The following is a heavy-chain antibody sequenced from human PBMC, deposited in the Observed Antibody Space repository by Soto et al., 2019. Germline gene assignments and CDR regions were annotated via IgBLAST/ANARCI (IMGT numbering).Heavy chain of an antibody. V-gene: IGHV4-61*01. CDR2: FYYTGST. J-gene: IGHJ4*02. D-gene: IGHD3-22*01. CDR1: GGSVSSGNYY. CDR3: ARSMHYSDGSNYSPFDY. Sequence: SETLSLTCTVSGGSVSSGNYYWSWIRQPPGKRLERIGYFYYTGSTNYNPSLKSRVTISIDASKNQFSLRLSSVTAADTAVYYCARSMHYSDGSNYSPFDYWGQGTLVTVSS.